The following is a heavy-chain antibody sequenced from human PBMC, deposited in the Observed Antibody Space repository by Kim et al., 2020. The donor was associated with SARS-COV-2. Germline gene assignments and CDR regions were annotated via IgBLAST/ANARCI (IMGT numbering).Heavy chain of an antibody. CDR3: VRAHPLS. CDR2: DGSER. D-gene: IGHD3-16*02. V-gene: IGHV3-7*01. Sequence: DGSERYDVDSVKGRFTISRDNAKNSVFLQMDSLKFEDTAVDYCVRAHPLSWGQGTLVTVSS. J-gene: IGHJ4*02.